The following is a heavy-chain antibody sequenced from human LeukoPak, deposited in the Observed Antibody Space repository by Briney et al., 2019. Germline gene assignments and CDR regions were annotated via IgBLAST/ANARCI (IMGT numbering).Heavy chain of an antibody. CDR3: TRVSESGNSDY. Sequence: GGSLRLSCAASGFNFTGYGIHWVRQVPGKGLDWVAAIWYDGKNKHYADSVKGRFTISRDTSKNTVYLQMNSLRAEDTAVYYCTRVSESGNSDYWGQGTLVTVSS. J-gene: IGHJ4*02. CDR2: IWYDGKNK. D-gene: IGHD4-23*01. CDR1: GFNFTGYG. V-gene: IGHV3-33*01.